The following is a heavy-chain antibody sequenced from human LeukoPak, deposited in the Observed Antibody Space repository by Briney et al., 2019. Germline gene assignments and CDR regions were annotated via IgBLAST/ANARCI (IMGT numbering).Heavy chain of an antibody. CDR1: GFTFSSYA. CDR3: AKDPPIAAAGSYFDY. D-gene: IGHD6-13*01. Sequence: PGGSLRLSCAASGFTFSSYAMSWVRQAPGKGLEWVSAISGSGGSTYYADSVKGRFTISRDNAKNTPYLQMNSLRAEDTAVYYCAKDPPIAAAGSYFDYWGQGTLVTVSS. CDR2: ISGSGGST. J-gene: IGHJ4*02. V-gene: IGHV3-23*01.